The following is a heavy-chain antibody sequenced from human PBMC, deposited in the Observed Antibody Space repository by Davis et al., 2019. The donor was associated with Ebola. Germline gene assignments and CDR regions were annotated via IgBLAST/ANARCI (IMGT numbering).Heavy chain of an antibody. J-gene: IGHJ5*02. V-gene: IGHV1-18*01. CDR2: ISAYNGNT. D-gene: IGHD6-6*01. CDR3: ARRIAARPNWFDP. CDR1: GYTFTSYG. Sequence: AASVKVSCKASGYTFTSYGISWVRQAPGQGLEWMGWISAYNGNTNYAQKFQGRVTMTRNTSISTAYMELSSLRSEDTAVYYCARRIAARPNWFDPWGQGTLVTVSS.